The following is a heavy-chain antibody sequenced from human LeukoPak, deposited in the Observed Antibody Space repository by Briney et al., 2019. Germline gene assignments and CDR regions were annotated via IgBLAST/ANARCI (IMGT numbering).Heavy chain of an antibody. CDR2: IYYSGST. Sequence: PSETLSLTCTVSGGSISSYYWSWIRQPPGRGLEWIGYIYYSGSTNYNPSLKSRVTISVDTSKNQFSLKLSPVTAADTAVYYCARDGSYSNYFDYWGQGTLVTVSS. V-gene: IGHV4-59*01. CDR1: GGSISSYY. J-gene: IGHJ4*02. CDR3: ARDGSYSNYFDY. D-gene: IGHD5-12*01.